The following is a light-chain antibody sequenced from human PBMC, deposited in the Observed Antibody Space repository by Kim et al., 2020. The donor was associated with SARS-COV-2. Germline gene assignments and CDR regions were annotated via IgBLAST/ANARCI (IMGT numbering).Light chain of an antibody. CDR1: QSISDW. CDR3: QRYNLYSRT. J-gene: IGKJ1*01. V-gene: IGKV1-5*03. CDR2: RAS. Sequence: DIQMTQSPSTLSASVGDTVTITCRASQSISDWLAWYQQKPGKAPKLLIYRASNLESGVPSRFSGSGSGTEFTLTISSLQPDDFATYFCQRYNLYSRTFGRGTKVDIK.